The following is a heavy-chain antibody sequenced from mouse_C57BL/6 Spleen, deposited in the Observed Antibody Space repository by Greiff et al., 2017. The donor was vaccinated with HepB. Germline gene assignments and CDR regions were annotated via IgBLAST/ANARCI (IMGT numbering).Heavy chain of an antibody. J-gene: IGHJ2*01. CDR2: IDPSDSYT. V-gene: IGHV1-50*01. CDR1: GYTFTSYW. Sequence: QVQLQQSGAELVKPGASVKLSCKASGYTFTSYWMQWVKQRPGQGLEWIGEIDPSDSYTNYNQKFKGKATLTVDTSSSTAYMQLSSLTSEDSAVYYCARRGWGLWGQGTTLTVSS. CDR3: ARRGWGL. D-gene: IGHD3-1*01.